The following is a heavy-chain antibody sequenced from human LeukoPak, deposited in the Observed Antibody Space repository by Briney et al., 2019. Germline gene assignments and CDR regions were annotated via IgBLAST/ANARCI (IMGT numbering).Heavy chain of an antibody. CDR2: INHSGST. V-gene: IGHV4-34*01. Sequence: SETLSLTCAVYGGSFSGYYWSWIRQPLGKGLEWIGEINHSGSTNYNPSLKSRVTISVDTSKNQFSLKLSSVTAADTAVYYCASVGGHCSGGSCYKHYYYYMDVWGKGTTVTVSS. J-gene: IGHJ6*03. CDR1: GGSFSGYY. D-gene: IGHD2-15*01. CDR3: ASVGGHCSGGSCYKHYYYYMDV.